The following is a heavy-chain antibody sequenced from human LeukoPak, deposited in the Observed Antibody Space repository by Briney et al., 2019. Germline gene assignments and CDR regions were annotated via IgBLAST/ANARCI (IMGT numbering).Heavy chain of an antibody. D-gene: IGHD4-17*01. CDR3: ARMKGDYGGFDY. V-gene: IGHV1-2*02. CDR1: GYTFTGYY. J-gene: IGHJ4*02. CDR2: INPNSGGT. Sequence: ASVKVSCKASGYTFTGYYMHWVRQAPGQGLEWMGWINPNSGGTNYAQKFQGRVTMTRDTSISTAYMELSRLRSDDTAVYYCARMKGDYGGFDYWGQGTLVTVSS.